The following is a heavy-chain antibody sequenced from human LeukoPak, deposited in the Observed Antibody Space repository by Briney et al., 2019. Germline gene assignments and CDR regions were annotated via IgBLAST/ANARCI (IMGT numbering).Heavy chain of an antibody. CDR3: ARRESSYQNYYYYYHMDV. V-gene: IGHV3-20*04. J-gene: IGHJ6*03. CDR1: GFTFDDYG. CDR2: INWNGDST. Sequence: PGGSLRLSCAASGFTFDDYGMSWVRQAPGKGLEWVSDINWNGDSTGYADSVKGQFTISRDNAKNSLYLQMNSLRAEDTALYYCARRESSYQNYYYYYHMDVWGKGTTVTVSS. D-gene: IGHD3-16*02.